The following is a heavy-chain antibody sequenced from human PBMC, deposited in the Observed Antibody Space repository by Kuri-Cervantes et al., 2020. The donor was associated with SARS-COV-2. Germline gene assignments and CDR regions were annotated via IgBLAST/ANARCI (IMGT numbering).Heavy chain of an antibody. CDR3: AESSGTADGGFDP. D-gene: IGHD6-19*01. CDR2: ISYDGSNK. Sequence: GESLKISCAASGFTFSSYGMHWVRQAPGKGLEWVAVISYDGSNKYYADSVKGRFTISRDNSKNTLYLQMNSLRAEDTAVYYCAESSGTADGGFDPWGQGTLVTVSS. J-gene: IGHJ5*02. CDR1: GFTFSSYG. V-gene: IGHV3-30*18.